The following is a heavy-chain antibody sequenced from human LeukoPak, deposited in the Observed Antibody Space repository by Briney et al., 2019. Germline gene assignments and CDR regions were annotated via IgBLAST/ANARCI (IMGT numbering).Heavy chain of an antibody. J-gene: IGHJ4*02. CDR2: ISSSGSTI. CDR1: GFTFSSYE. V-gene: IGHV3-48*03. D-gene: IGHD3-22*01. CDR3: AKLSMGYDSSGYYYDFDY. Sequence: TGGSLRLSCAASGFTFSSYEMNWVRQAPGKGLEWVSYISSSGSTIYYADSVKGRFTISRDNAKNSLYLQMNSLRAEDTAVYYCAKLSMGYDSSGYYYDFDYWGQGTLVTVSS.